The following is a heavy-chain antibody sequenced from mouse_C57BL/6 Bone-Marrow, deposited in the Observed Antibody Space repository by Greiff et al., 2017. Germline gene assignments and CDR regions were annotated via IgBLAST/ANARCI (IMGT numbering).Heavy chain of an antibody. J-gene: IGHJ3*01. CDR1: GYTFTSYG. D-gene: IGHD2-1*01. Sequence: VQLQQSGAELARPGASVKLSCKASGYTFTSYGISWVKQRTGQGLEWIGEIYPRSGNTYYNEKFKGKATLTADKSSSTAYMELRSLTSEDSAVYFCARGKGGNVFAYWGQGTLVTVSA. V-gene: IGHV1-81*01. CDR2: IYPRSGNT. CDR3: ARGKGGNVFAY.